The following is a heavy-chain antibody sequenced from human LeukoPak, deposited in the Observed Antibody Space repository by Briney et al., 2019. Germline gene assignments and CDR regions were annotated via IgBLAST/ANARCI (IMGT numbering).Heavy chain of an antibody. V-gene: IGHV3-30*18. D-gene: IGHD3-9*01. Sequence: GGSLRLSCAASGFTFSSYGMHWVRQAPGKGLEWVAVISYDGSNKYYADSVKGRFTISRDNSKNTLYLQMNSLRAEDTAVYYCAKCVSLRYFDWLLDETDYWGQGTLVTVSS. CDR3: AKCVSLRYFDWLLDETDY. CDR2: ISYDGSNK. CDR1: GFTFSSYG. J-gene: IGHJ4*02.